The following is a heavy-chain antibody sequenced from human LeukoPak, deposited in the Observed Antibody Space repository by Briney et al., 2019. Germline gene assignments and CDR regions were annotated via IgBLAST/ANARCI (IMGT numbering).Heavy chain of an antibody. Sequence: SVKVSCKASGYTFTSYDVSWVRQAPGQGLEWMGGIIPIFGTANYAQKFQGRVTITADESTSTAYMELSSLRSEDTAVYYCARAPLSGGLDYWGQGTLVTVSS. D-gene: IGHD6-25*01. CDR1: GYTFTSYD. CDR2: IIPIFGTA. J-gene: IGHJ4*02. CDR3: ARAPLSGGLDY. V-gene: IGHV1-69*13.